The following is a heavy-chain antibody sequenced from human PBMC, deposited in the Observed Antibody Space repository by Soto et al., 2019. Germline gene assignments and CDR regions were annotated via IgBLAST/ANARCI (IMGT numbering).Heavy chain of an antibody. V-gene: IGHV6-1*01. CDR1: GDSVSSNSAA. Sequence: QSQTLSLTCAISGDSVSSNSAAWNWIRQSPSRGLEWLGRTYYRSKWYNDYAVSVKSRITINPDTSKNQFSLQLNSVTPEDTAVYYCARGGSSSWLIGTVYFDYWGQGTLVTVSS. CDR2: TYYRSKWYN. CDR3: ARGGSSSWLIGTVYFDY. J-gene: IGHJ4*02. D-gene: IGHD6-6*01.